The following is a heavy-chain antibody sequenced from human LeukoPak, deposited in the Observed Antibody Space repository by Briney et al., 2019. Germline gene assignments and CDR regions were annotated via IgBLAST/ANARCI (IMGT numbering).Heavy chain of an antibody. D-gene: IGHD1-26*01. J-gene: IGHJ6*02. Sequence: GGSLRLSCAASGITFSSHGMSWVRQAPGKGLEWVSSISGTGDNTYYADSVKGRFTISRDNSKNTLYLQMNSLRAEDTAVYYCAKDRSVGATGSSNYYYGMDVWGQGTTVTVS. V-gene: IGHV3-23*01. CDR3: AKDRSVGATGSSNYYYGMDV. CDR2: ISGTGDNT. CDR1: GITFSSHG.